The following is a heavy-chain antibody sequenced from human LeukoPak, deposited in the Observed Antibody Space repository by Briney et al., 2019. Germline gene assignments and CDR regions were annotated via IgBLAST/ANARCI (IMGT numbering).Heavy chain of an antibody. J-gene: IGHJ5*02. Sequence: GGSLRLSCAASGFTFSSYWMHWVRQAPGKGLVRVSRINSDGSSTSYADSVKGRFTISRDNAKNTLYLQMNSLRAEDTAVYYCARVQRDVLRYFDWLGGNWFDPWGQGTLVTVSS. D-gene: IGHD3-9*01. CDR3: ARVQRDVLRYFDWLGGNWFDP. CDR2: INSDGSST. CDR1: GFTFSSYW. V-gene: IGHV3-74*01.